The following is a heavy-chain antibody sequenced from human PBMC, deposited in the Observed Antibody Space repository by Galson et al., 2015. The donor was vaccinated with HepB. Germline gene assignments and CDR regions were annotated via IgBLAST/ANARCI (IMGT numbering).Heavy chain of an antibody. J-gene: IGHJ4*02. CDR3: AKDWGPAYYGGGD. CDR1: GFTFSSYG. Sequence: SLRLSCAASGFTFSSYGMHWVRQAPGKGLEWVAVISYDGSNKYYADSVKGRFTISRDNSKNTLYLQMNSLRAEDTAVYYCAKDWGPAYYGGGDWGQGTLVTVSS. D-gene: IGHD4-23*01. V-gene: IGHV3-30*18. CDR2: ISYDGSNK.